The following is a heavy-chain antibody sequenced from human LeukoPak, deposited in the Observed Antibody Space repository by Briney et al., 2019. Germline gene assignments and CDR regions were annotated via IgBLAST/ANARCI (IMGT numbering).Heavy chain of an antibody. Sequence: GRSLRLSCAASGFSFGDYGMHWVRQPPRKGLEWVAVISYDASTRYYADSVKGRFTISRDNSRNTLDLQMNSLRVEDTAVYYCVKGGYYGSVSYYKGHFDYWGQGAVALVTVSS. CDR2: ISYDASTR. J-gene: IGHJ4*02. V-gene: IGHV3-30*18. D-gene: IGHD3-10*01. CDR3: VKGGYYGSVSYYKGHFDY. CDR1: GFSFGDYG.